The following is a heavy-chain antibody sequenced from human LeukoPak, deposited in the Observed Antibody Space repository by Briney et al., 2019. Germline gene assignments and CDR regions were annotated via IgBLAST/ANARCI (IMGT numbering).Heavy chain of an antibody. CDR1: GGSVSHSNW. CDR3: AAVTDSSGWSNFDY. V-gene: IGHV4-4*02. CDR2: IYHSGST. D-gene: IGHD6-19*01. J-gene: IGHJ4*02. Sequence: PSGTLSLTCAVSGGSVSHSNWWSWVRQPPGKGLEWIGEIYHSGSTNYNPSLKSRVTISVDKSKNQFSLKLSSVTAADTAVYYCAAVTDSSGWSNFDYWGQGTLVTVSS.